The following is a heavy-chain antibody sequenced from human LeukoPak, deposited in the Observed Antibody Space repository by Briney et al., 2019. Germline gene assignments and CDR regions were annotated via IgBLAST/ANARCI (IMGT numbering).Heavy chain of an antibody. V-gene: IGHV3-9*01. CDR3: AKDLYSSGWSHAFDI. J-gene: IGHJ3*02. Sequence: QTGGSLRLSCAASGFTFDDYAMHWVRQAPRKGLEWVSGISWNSGSIGYADSVKGRFTISRDNAKNSLYLQMNSLRAEDTALYYCAKDLYSSGWSHAFDIWGQGTMVTVSS. CDR1: GFTFDDYA. D-gene: IGHD6-19*01. CDR2: ISWNSGSI.